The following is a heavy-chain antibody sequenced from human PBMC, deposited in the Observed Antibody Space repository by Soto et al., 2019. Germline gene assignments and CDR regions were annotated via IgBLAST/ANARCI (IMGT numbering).Heavy chain of an antibody. V-gene: IGHV4-30-2*01. D-gene: IGHD3-16*02. Sequence: SETLSLTCAFSVGSISSGGYSCSWVRQPPWKGLEWIGYIYHSGSTYYNPSLKSRVTISVDRSKNQFSLKLSSVTAADTAVYYCARARLSRYYFEYWGQATLVIVS. CDR1: VGSISSGGYS. CDR2: IYHSGST. J-gene: IGHJ4*02. CDR3: ARARLSRYYFEY.